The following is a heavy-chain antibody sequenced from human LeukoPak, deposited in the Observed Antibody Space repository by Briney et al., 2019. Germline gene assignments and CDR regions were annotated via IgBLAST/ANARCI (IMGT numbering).Heavy chain of an antibody. D-gene: IGHD5-24*01. J-gene: IGHJ4*02. CDR2: IYYSGST. V-gene: IGHV4-39*01. CDR1: GGSISSSSYY. Sequence: SETLSLTCTVTGGSISSSSYYWGWIPQPPGKGLEWIGSIYYSGSTYYNPSLKSRVTISVDTSKNQFSLKLSSVTAADTAVYYCARLEERLGYYFDYWGQGTLVTVSS. CDR3: ARLEERLGYYFDY.